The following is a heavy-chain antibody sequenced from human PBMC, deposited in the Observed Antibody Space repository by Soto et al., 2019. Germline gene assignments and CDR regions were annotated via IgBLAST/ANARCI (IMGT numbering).Heavy chain of an antibody. V-gene: IGHV3-64D*06. CDR3: VKDLANYYDFWSGYLYGMDV. CDR2: ISSNGGST. CDR1: GFTFSSYA. D-gene: IGHD3-3*01. Sequence: GGSLRLSCSASGFTFSSYAMHWVRQAPGKGLEYVSAISSNGGSTYYADSVKGRFTISRDNSKNTLYLQMSSLRAEDTAVYYWVKDLANYYDFWSGYLYGMDVWGQGTTVTVSS. J-gene: IGHJ6*02.